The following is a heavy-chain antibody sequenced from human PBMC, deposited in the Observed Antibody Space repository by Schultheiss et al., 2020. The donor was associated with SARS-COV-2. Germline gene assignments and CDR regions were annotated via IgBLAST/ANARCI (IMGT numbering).Heavy chain of an antibody. CDR1: GFTFSSYG. Sequence: GGSLRLSCAASGFTFSSYGMHWVRQAPGKGLEWVAVISYDGSNKYYADSVKGRFTISRDNSKNKLYLQMNSLKAEDTAVYYCARDGRDFWSGYYRTYYYGMDVWGQGTTVNVSS. V-gene: IGHV3-30*03. D-gene: IGHD3-3*01. CDR3: ARDGRDFWSGYYRTYYYGMDV. J-gene: IGHJ6*02. CDR2: ISYDGSNK.